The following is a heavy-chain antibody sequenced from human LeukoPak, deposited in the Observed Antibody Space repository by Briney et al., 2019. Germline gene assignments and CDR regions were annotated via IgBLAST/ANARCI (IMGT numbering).Heavy chain of an antibody. J-gene: IGHJ4*02. V-gene: IGHV4-31*03. CDR1: GGSISSGGYY. CDR2: IYYSGST. CDR3: ARGPVGLGELFEYIDY. Sequence: PSQTLSLTCTVSGGSISSGGYYWSWIRQHPGKGLEWIGYIYYSGSTYYNPSLKSRVTISVDTSKNQFSLKLSSVTAADTAVYYCARGPVGLGELFEYIDYWGQGTLVTVSS. D-gene: IGHD3-10*01.